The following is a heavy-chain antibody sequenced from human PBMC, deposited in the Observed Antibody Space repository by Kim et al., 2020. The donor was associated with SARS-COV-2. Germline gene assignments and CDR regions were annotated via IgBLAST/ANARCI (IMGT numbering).Heavy chain of an antibody. D-gene: IGHD3-22*01. CDR3: ARDAPEYYYDRSRYFQH. Sequence: FQGRVTITADESTSTAYMELSSLRSEDTAVYYCARDAPEYYYDRSRYFQHWGQGTLVTVSS. J-gene: IGHJ1*01. V-gene: IGHV1-69*01.